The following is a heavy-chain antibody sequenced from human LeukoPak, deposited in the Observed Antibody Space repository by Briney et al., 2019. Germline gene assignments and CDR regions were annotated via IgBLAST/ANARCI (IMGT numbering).Heavy chain of an antibody. D-gene: IGHD3-9*01. V-gene: IGHV1-8*03. Sequence: ASVKVSCKASGYTFTSYDINWVRQATGQGPEWLGWINPKNGNTGYAPKFQGRVTFSRNTSISTVYLDMGSLTSEDTAVYFCARGGRYYDSSIDVYFDYHFMQDWGQGTTVTVSS. CDR3: ARGGRYYDSSIDVYFDYHFMQD. CDR2: INPKNGNT. CDR1: GYTFTSYD. J-gene: IGHJ6*03.